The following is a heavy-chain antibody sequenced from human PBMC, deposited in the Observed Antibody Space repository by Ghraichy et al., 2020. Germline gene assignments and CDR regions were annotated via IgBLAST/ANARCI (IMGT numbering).Heavy chain of an antibody. D-gene: IGHD3-22*01. Sequence: SETLSLTCTVSGGSISSYYWSWIRQPPGKGLEWIGYIYYSGSTNYNPSLKSRVTISVDTYKNQFSLKLSSVTAADTAVYYCARGRYYYDSSGYYGDDACDIWGQGTMVTVSS. CDR3: ARGRYYYDSSGYYGDDACDI. CDR1: GGSISSYY. CDR2: IYYSGST. J-gene: IGHJ3*02. V-gene: IGHV4-59*01.